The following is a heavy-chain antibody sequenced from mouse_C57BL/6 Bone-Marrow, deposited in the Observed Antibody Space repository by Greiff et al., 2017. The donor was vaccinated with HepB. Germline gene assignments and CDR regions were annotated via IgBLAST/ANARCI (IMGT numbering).Heavy chain of an antibody. J-gene: IGHJ4*01. V-gene: IGHV5-6*01. CDR1: GFTFSSYG. CDR3: ASPQYDYGSRKDYAMDY. D-gene: IGHD1-1*01. CDR2: ISSGGSYT. Sequence: EVMLVESGGDLVKPGGSLKLSCAASGFTFSSYGMSWVRQTPDKRLEWVATISSGGSYTYYPDSVKGRFTISRDNAKNTLYLQMSSLKSEDTAMYYCASPQYDYGSRKDYAMDYWGQGTSVTVSS.